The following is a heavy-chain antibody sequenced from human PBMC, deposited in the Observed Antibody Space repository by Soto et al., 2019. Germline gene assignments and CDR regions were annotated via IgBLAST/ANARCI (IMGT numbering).Heavy chain of an antibody. Sequence: AASVKVSCKASGGTFSSYAISWVRQAPGQRHEWMGGIIPIFGTANYAQKFQGRVTITADESTSTAYMELSSLRSEDTAVYYCAKNGQPPYYYYGLDVWGQGTKVTVS. V-gene: IGHV1-69*13. D-gene: IGHD2-8*01. CDR1: GGTFSSYA. CDR2: IIPIFGTA. CDR3: AKNGQPPYYYYGLDV. J-gene: IGHJ6*02.